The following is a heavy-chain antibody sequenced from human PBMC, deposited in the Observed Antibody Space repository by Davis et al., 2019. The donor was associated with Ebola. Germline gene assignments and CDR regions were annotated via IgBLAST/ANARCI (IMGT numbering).Heavy chain of an antibody. Sequence: SETLSLTCTVSGGSISSSSYYWGWIRQPPGKGLEWIGSIYYSGSTYYNPSLKSRVTISVDTSKNQFSLKLSSVTAADTAVYYCARQGLRFLEWLYHNDAFDIWGQGTMVTVSS. CDR3: ARQGLRFLEWLYHNDAFDI. V-gene: IGHV4-39*01. CDR1: GGSISSSSYY. J-gene: IGHJ3*02. D-gene: IGHD3-3*01. CDR2: IYYSGST.